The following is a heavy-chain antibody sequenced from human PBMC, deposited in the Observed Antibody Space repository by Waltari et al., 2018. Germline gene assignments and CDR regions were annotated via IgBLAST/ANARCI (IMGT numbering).Heavy chain of an antibody. CDR1: GFTFSSYG. CDR2: IWYDGSNK. J-gene: IGHJ3*02. Sequence: QVQLVESGGGVVQPGRSLRLSCAASGFTFSSYGMPWVRQAPGKGLEWVAVIWYDGSNKYYADSVKGRFTISRDNSKNTLYLQMNSLRAEDKAVYYCAKDNRGDAFDIWGQGTMVTVSS. V-gene: IGHV3-33*06. CDR3: AKDNRGDAFDI.